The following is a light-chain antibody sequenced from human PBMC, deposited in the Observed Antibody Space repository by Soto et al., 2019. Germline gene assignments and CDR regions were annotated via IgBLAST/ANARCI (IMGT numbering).Light chain of an antibody. Sequence: EIVLTQSPGTLAWSPGERVTLSCRASQSVSSSYLAWYQQKPGQAPRLLIYAASNRATGIPARFSGSGSGTDFTLTIRSLEPEDFAVYYCQQRSNWPITFGQGTRLEI. J-gene: IGKJ5*01. CDR2: AAS. CDR1: QSVSSSY. CDR3: QQRSNWPIT. V-gene: IGKV3-11*01.